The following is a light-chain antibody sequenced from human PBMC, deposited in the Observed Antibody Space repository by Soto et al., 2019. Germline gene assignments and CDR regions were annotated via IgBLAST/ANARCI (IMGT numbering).Light chain of an antibody. V-gene: IGLV2-18*02. Sequence: QSALTQPPSVSGSPGQSVTISCTGTSSDVGSSNCVSWYQQPPGTAPKVMIYHVSNWPSGVPDRFSGSKSGSTASLTISGLQAEDESDYYCSSFTSSNTYVFGTGTELTVL. CDR3: SSFTSSNTYV. CDR1: SSDVGSSNC. CDR2: HVS. J-gene: IGLJ1*01.